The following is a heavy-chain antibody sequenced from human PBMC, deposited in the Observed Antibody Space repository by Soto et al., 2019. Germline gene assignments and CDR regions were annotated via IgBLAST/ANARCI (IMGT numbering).Heavy chain of an antibody. D-gene: IGHD6-13*01. J-gene: IGHJ6*02. Sequence: PXQPLSLPSAISGDSVSSNSAACNLIRHSPSRGLEWLGRTYYRSKWYNDYAVSVKSRITINPDTSKNQFSLQLNSVTPEDTAVYYCAREVSAAAVYYYYYGMDVWGQGTTVTVS. V-gene: IGHV6-1*01. CDR2: TYYRSKWYN. CDR1: GDSVSSNSAA. CDR3: AREVSAAAVYYYYYGMDV.